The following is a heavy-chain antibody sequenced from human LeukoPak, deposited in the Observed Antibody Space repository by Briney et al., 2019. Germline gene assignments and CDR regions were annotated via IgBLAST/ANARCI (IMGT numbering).Heavy chain of an antibody. CDR1: GDSISSYY. J-gene: IGHJ4*02. Sequence: SETLSLTCTISGDSISSYYWTWIRQPPGKGLEWIGYIYFTGSTNYNPSLKSRVTMSVDTSKNQFSLKLSSVTAADMAVYYCARGSIPADYWGQGTLVTVSS. D-gene: IGHD2-21*01. CDR2: IYFTGST. V-gene: IGHV4-59*12. CDR3: ARGSIPADY.